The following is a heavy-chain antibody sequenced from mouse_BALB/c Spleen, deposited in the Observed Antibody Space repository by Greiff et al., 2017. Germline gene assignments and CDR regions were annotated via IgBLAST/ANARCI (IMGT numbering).Heavy chain of an antibody. Sequence: VQLQQSAAELARPGASVKMSCKASGYTFTSYTMHWVKQRPGQGLEWIGYINPSSGYTEYNQKFKDKTTLTADKSSSTAYMQLSSLTSEDSAVYYCARGRHPYYFDYWGQGTTLTVSS. CDR1: GYTFTSYT. J-gene: IGHJ2*01. V-gene: IGHV1-4*02. CDR2: INPSSGYT. CDR3: ARGRHPYYFDY.